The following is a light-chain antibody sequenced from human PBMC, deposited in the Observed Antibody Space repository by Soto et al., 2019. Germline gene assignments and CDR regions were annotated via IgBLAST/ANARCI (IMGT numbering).Light chain of an antibody. Sequence: DLQMTQSPSTLSASVGDRVTVTCRASRSINTWLAWYQQKPGNAPKLLLHHASILESGVPSRFSGSGSGTEFTLTISSLQPDDFATYYCQQYHFFWTFGQGTKVEIK. V-gene: IGKV1-5*01. CDR1: RSINTW. J-gene: IGKJ1*01. CDR2: HAS. CDR3: QQYHFFWT.